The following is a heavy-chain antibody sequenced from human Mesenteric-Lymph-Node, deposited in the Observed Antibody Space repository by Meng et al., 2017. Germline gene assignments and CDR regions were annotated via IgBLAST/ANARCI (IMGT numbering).Heavy chain of an antibody. Sequence: QVRLLRSGLEVTKPWSSVKVSCNASGVSFSRYTISWLRQAPGQGLEWMGRISPLFDIPDYAQKFQGRVTITADTSTNTVYMDLSTLTSEDKAVDYCGTPSRSAVVSWGQGSLVTVSS. CDR2: ISPLFDIP. D-gene: IGHD2-21*01. V-gene: IGHV1-69*02. CDR1: GVSFSRYT. CDR3: GTPSRSAVVS. J-gene: IGHJ5*02.